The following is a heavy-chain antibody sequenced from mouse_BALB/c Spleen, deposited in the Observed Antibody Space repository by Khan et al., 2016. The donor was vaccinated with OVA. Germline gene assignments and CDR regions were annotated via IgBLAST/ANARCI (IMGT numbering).Heavy chain of an antibody. CDR1: GFSLTDYA. V-gene: IGHV2-6-5*01. CDR2: IWGGGSK. J-gene: IGHJ4*01. Sequence: VELVESGPGLVAPSQSLSITCTVSGFSLTDYAVSWIRQPPGKGLEWLGVIWGGGSKYYNSALKSRLSISKDNSKSQVFLKMNSLQTDDTAMYXCAKDPPYYAMDYWGQGTSVTVSS. CDR3: AKDPPYYAMDY.